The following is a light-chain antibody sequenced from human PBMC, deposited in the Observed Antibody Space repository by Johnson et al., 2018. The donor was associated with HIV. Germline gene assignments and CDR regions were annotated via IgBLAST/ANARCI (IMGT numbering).Light chain of an antibody. J-gene: IGLJ1*01. CDR1: SSNIGNNY. CDR2: DNN. V-gene: IGLV1-51*01. CDR3: GTWDSRLSTGHV. Sequence: QSVLTQPPSVSAAPGQKVTISCSGSSSNIGNNYVSWYQQLPGTAPKLLIYDNNKRPSGIPDRISGSKYGTSAILGITGRQTGDEADYHCGTWDSRLSTGHVLETGTKVTVL.